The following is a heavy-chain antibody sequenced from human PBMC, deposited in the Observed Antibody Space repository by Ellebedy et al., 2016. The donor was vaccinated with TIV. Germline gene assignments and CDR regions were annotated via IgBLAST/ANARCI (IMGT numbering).Heavy chain of an antibody. V-gene: IGHV4-59*12. J-gene: IGHJ5*02. D-gene: IGHD6-19*01. Sequence: MPSETLSLTCTVSGGSISSYYWSWIRQPPGKGLEWIGYIYYSGSTNYNPSLKSRVTMSVDTSKNQFSLKLSSVTAADTAVYYCARDAILVAGYNWFDPWGQGTLVTVSS. CDR3: ARDAILVAGYNWFDP. CDR2: IYYSGST. CDR1: GGSISSYY.